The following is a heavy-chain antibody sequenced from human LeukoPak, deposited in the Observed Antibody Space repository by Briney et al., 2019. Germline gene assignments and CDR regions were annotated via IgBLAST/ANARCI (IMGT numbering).Heavy chain of an antibody. Sequence: SETLSLTCTVSGGSISSYYWSWIRQPAGKGLEWIGRIYTSGSTNYNPSLKSRVTMSVDTSKNRFSLKLSSVTAADTAVYYCARVIAAAGKTGNGAFDIWGQGTMVTVSS. CDR2: IYTSGST. CDR3: ARVIAAAGKTGNGAFDI. CDR1: GGSISSYY. J-gene: IGHJ3*02. V-gene: IGHV4-4*07. D-gene: IGHD6-13*01.